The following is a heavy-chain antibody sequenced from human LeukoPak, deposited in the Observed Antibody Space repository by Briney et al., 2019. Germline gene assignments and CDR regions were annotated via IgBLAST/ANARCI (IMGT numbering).Heavy chain of an antibody. V-gene: IGHV4-39*01. CDR1: GGSISSSSYD. J-gene: IGHJ5*02. Sequence: SETLSLTCTVYGGSISSSSYDWGWIRQPPGKGLEWIGSIDYSGSTYYNPSLKSRVTLSVDTSKNQLSLKRNSVTAADTAVYYCATHWLEATKTYSYWFDPWGQGTLVTVSS. D-gene: IGHD1/OR15-1a*01. CDR3: ATHWLEATKTYSYWFDP. CDR2: IDYSGST.